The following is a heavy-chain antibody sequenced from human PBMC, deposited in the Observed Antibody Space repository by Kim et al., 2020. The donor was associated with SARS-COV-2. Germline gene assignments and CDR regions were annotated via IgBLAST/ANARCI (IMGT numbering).Heavy chain of an antibody. CDR2: IKYDGSAE. D-gene: IGHD1-1*01. CDR3: AKGTNMDV. J-gene: IGHJ6*02. V-gene: IGHV3-7*03. CDR1: GLTFKNYW. Sequence: GGSLRLSCAASGLTFKNYWMTWVRQAPGTGLEWVASIKYDGSAEFYVDSVRGRFTISRDNAKDSVYLQLSSLRAEDMAVYYCAKGTNMDVWGQGTTVTVSS.